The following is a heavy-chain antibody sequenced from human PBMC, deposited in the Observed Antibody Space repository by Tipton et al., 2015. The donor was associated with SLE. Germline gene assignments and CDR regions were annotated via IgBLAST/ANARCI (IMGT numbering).Heavy chain of an antibody. CDR1: GFTFSSYG. D-gene: IGHD3-22*01. V-gene: IGHV3-30*02. CDR2: IRYDGSDD. J-gene: IGHJ4*02. CDR3: AHRGTSSGYYYYFDY. Sequence: SLRLSCAASGFTFSSYGMHWVRQAPGKGLEWLAFIRYDGSDDSYADAVKGRFTISRDNSKNTLYVQMNSLRSEDTAVYYCAHRGTSSGYYYYFDYWGQGTLVTVSS.